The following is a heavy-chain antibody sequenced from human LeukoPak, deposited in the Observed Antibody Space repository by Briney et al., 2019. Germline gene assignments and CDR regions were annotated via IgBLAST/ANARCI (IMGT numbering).Heavy chain of an antibody. CDR3: AKHLWRDLLSFGEGYYFGN. Sequence: GGSLRLSCAASGFTFSSYGMHWVRQAPGKGLEWVAFIRYDGSNKYYADSVKGRFTISRDNSKNTLYLQMNSLRAEDTAIYYCAKHLWRDLLSFGEGYYFGNWGQGTLVTVSS. V-gene: IGHV3-30*02. D-gene: IGHD3-10*01. J-gene: IGHJ4*02. CDR1: GFTFSSYG. CDR2: IRYDGSNK.